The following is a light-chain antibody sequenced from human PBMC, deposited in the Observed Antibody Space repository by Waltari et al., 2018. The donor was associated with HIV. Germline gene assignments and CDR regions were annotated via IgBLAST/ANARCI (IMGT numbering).Light chain of an antibody. V-gene: IGLV3-21*02. CDR1: NIGSKT. CDR2: DDA. CDR3: QVWDGNSDHQV. J-gene: IGLJ3*02. Sequence: SYVLTQPPSVSVAPGQTAMITCGGNNIGSKTVQWYQQKPGQAPILVIYDDADRPSGIPERFAGANSGNTASLTIGRVEAGDEADYFCQVWDGNSDHQVFGGGTKLTVL.